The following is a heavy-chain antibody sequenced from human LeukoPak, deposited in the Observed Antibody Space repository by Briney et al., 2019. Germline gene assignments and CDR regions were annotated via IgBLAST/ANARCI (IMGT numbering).Heavy chain of an antibody. CDR3: ATGQPYSGSYPYFDY. CDR1: GYTLTELS. CDR2: FDPEDGET. Sequence: GASVKVSCKVSGYTLTELSMHWVRQAPGKGLEWMGGFDPEDGETIYAQKFQGRVTMTEDTSTDTAYMELSSLRSEDTAVYYCATGQPYSGSYPYFDYWGQGTLVTVSS. V-gene: IGHV1-24*01. J-gene: IGHJ4*02. D-gene: IGHD1-26*01.